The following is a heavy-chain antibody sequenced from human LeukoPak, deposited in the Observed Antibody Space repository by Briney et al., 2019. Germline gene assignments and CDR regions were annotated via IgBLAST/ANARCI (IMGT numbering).Heavy chain of an antibody. CDR3: AKEEGNTLGDY. Sequence: GGSLRLSCAASEFTFSTYAMNWVRQAPGKGLEWVAVISYDGSHKFYADSVKGRFTISRDNSKNTLYLQMNSLRAEDMAVYYCAKEEGNTLGDYWGQGTLVTVSS. CDR2: ISYDGSHK. V-gene: IGHV3-30-3*01. D-gene: IGHD7-27*01. CDR1: EFTFSTYA. J-gene: IGHJ4*02.